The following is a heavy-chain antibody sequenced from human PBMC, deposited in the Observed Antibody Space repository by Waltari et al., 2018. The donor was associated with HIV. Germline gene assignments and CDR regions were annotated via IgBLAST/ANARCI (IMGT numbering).Heavy chain of an antibody. CDR1: GFTFGDYA. CDR2: IRSRAYGGTR. CDR3: TRKNKMGYYFDY. V-gene: IGHV3-49*04. D-gene: IGHD3-16*01. Sequence: EVQLVESGGDLVQPGRSLRLSCTASGFTFGDYAMSWVRKAPGKGLEWVGFIRSRAYGGTREYAASVRDRFSISRDDSKSIAYLQMSSLKTEDTGIYYCTRKNKMGYYFDYWGQGTLVTVSS. J-gene: IGHJ4*02.